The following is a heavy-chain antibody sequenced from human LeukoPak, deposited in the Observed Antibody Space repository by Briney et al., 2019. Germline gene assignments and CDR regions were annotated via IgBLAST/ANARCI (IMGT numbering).Heavy chain of an antibody. V-gene: IGHV4-59*12. CDR3: ARDFSSSSSVYYYYYMDV. CDR1: GASISSYY. D-gene: IGHD6-6*01. CDR2: IYYRGTT. J-gene: IGHJ6*03. Sequence: PSETLSLTCTVSGASISSYYWSWIRQPPGKGLEWLGTIYYRGTTYYNPSLKSRVTISVDTSKNQFSLRLNSVTAADTAVYYCARDFSSSSSVYYYYYMDVWGKGTSVTVSS.